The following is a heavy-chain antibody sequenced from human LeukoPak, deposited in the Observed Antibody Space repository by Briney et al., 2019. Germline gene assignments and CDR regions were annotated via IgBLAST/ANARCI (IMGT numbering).Heavy chain of an antibody. J-gene: IGHJ4*02. CDR2: ISYDGSNI. V-gene: IGHV3-30-3*01. CDR1: GFTFSTYA. D-gene: IGHD3-22*01. CDR3: AKDTLGSHYYDSSGYYYDY. Sequence: GGSLRLSCVASGFTFSTYALHWVRQTPGKGLEWVAVISYDGSNIYYADSVKGRFTISRDNSKNTLYLQMNSLRAEDTAVYYCAKDTLGSHYYDSSGYYYDYWGQGTLVTVSS.